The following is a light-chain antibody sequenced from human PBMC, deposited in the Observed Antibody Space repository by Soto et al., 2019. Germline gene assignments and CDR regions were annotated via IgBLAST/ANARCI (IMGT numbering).Light chain of an antibody. V-gene: IGKV1-33*01. CDR3: QQYDNYDIT. CDR1: QDINKF. J-gene: IGKJ5*01. Sequence: DMQITHSPSSLSASVLDTVTITFQASQDINKFLNWYQQKPGKAPKLLIYDVSNLETGVPSRFSGSGSETHFTLTINSLQPEDIATYYCQQYDNYDITFGQGTRLEIK. CDR2: DVS.